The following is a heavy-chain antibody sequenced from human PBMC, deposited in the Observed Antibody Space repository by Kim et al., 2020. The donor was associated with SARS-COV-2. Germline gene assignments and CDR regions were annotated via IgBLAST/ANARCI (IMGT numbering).Heavy chain of an antibody. Sequence: SETLSLTCTVSGGSISSGDYYWSWIRQPPGKGLEWIGYIYYSGSTYYNPSLKSRVTISVDTSKNQFSLKLSSVTAADTAVYYCASAGNPPDYFDYWGQGTRVTVSS. CDR1: GGSISSGDYY. J-gene: IGHJ4*02. CDR3: ASAGNPPDYFDY. V-gene: IGHV4-30-4*01. D-gene: IGHD1-26*01. CDR2: IYYSGST.